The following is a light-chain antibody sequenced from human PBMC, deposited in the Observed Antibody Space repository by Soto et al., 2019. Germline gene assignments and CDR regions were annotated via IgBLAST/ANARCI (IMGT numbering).Light chain of an antibody. J-gene: IGKJ3*01. CDR3: QSLFT. Sequence: EIVLTQSPATLSLSPGERATLSCRASQSVSNYLAWYQQKPGQAPRLLIYDVTIRATGIPARFSGSGSGTDFTLTISSLEPEDFAVYYCQSLFTFGPGTKVDIK. CDR2: DVT. V-gene: IGKV3-11*01. CDR1: QSVSNY.